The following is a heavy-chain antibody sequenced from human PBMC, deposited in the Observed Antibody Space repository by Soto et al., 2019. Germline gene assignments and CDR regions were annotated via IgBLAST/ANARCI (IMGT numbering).Heavy chain of an antibody. CDR1: GFTFSNYA. CDR2: ISGSGGST. D-gene: IGHD3-16*01. CDR3: AWGTSYYYYGMDV. V-gene: IGHV3-23*01. J-gene: IGHJ6*02. Sequence: PGGSLRLSCAASGFTFSNYAMHWVRQAPGKGLEWVSAISGSGGSTCYADSVKGRFTISRDNSKNTLYLQMNSLRAEDTAVYYCAWGTSYYYYGMDVWGQGTTVTVSS.